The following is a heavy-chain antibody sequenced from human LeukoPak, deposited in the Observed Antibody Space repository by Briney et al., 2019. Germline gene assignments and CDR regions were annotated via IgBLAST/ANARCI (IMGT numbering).Heavy chain of an antibody. D-gene: IGHD1-26*01. CDR1: GGTFSSYA. V-gene: IGHV1-69*05. J-gene: IGHJ5*02. CDR2: IIPIFGTA. Sequence: GASVKVSCKASGGTFSSYAISWVQQAPGQGLEWMGGIIPIFGTANYAQKFQGRVTITTDESTSTAYMELSSLRSEDTAVYYCASEGIVGATRYGWFDPWGQGTLVTVSS. CDR3: ASEGIVGATRYGWFDP.